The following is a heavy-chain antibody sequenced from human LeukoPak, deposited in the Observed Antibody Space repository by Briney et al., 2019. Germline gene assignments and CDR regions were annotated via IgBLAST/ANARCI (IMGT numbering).Heavy chain of an antibody. J-gene: IGHJ4*02. V-gene: IGHV3-7*05. Sequence: GGSLRLSCAASGFTFNNYWMSWVRQAPGKGLEWVVNIKQDGSETYHVDSVQGRFTISRDNTKNSLYLQMNSLRAEDTAVYYCARLGGWYFDYWGQGTLVTVSS. D-gene: IGHD6-19*01. CDR2: IKQDGSET. CDR1: GFTFNNYW. CDR3: ARLGGWYFDY.